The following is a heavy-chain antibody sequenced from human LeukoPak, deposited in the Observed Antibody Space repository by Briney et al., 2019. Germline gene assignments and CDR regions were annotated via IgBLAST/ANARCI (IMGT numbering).Heavy chain of an antibody. CDR3: ARDFYSSGYYRDDAFDI. J-gene: IGHJ3*02. CDR2: INHSGST. V-gene: IGHV4-34*01. Sequence: PSETLSLTCAVYGGSFSGYYWSWIRQPPGEGLEWIGEINHSGSTNYNPSLRSRVTISVDTSKNQFSLKLSSVTAADTAVYYCARDFYSSGYYRDDAFDIWGQGTMVTVSS. D-gene: IGHD3-22*01. CDR1: GGSFSGYY.